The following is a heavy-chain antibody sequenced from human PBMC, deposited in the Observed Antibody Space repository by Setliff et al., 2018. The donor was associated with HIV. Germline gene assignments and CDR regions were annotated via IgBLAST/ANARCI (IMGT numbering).Heavy chain of an antibody. CDR1: GYTFTSYY. Sequence: VASVKVSCKASGYTFTSYYMHWVRQATGQGLEWMGYIDANTGIPTYAQALSGRFVFSLDTSVTTAYLQISSLTAEDTAVYYCARDFLGDPDWSLDYWGQGTLVTVSS. D-gene: IGHD3-9*01. J-gene: IGHJ4*02. CDR3: ARDFLGDPDWSLDY. V-gene: IGHV7-4-1*02. CDR2: IDANTGIP.